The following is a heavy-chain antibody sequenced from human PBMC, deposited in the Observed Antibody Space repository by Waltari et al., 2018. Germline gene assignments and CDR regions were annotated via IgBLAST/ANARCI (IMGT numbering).Heavy chain of an antibody. CDR2: IKTMTGNP. CDR3: ARGDWFDP. CDR1: GYIFTSYG. V-gene: IGHV7-4-1*02. J-gene: IGHJ5*02. Sequence: QVQLVQSGSELKKPGAAVQVSCKASGYIFTSYGINWVRQAPGQGLEWMGWIKTMTGNPTYAQGFTGRFVFSLDTSVTTSYLQISRLKAEDTAVYYCARGDWFDPWGQGTLVTVSS.